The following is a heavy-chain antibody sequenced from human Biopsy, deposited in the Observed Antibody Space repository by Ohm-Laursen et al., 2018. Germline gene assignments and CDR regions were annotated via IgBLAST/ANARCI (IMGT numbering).Heavy chain of an antibody. CDR3: ARDYDTSGYYYVS. Sequence: PGTLSLTCTVSGGSISNNNYYWGWIRQPPGKGLEWIGSIFYRGSTHYKPSPKGRVNISVDTSKNQFSLKLNSVTAADTAVYYCARDYDTSGYYYVSWGQGTLVTVSS. CDR2: IFYRGST. D-gene: IGHD3-22*01. V-gene: IGHV4-39*01. CDR1: GGSISNNNYY. J-gene: IGHJ5*02.